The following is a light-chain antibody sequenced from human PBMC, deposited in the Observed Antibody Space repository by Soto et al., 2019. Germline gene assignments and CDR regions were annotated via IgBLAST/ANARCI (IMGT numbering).Light chain of an antibody. CDR3: QHYNSFSYT. CDR1: QSITSW. V-gene: IGKV1-5*03. J-gene: IGKJ2*01. Sequence: DIQMTQSPSTLSASVGDRVTITCRASQSITSWLAWYQQKPGKAPKVLIYKASSLESGVPSRFSGSGSGTEVTLTISSLQPDDFATYYCQHYNSFSYTFGQGTELEIK. CDR2: KAS.